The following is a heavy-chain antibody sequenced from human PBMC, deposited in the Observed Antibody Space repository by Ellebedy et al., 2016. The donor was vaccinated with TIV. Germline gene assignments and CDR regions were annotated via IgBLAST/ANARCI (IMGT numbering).Heavy chain of an antibody. V-gene: IGHV4-4*09. D-gene: IGHD2-21*01. CDR2: IHHSGST. J-gene: IGHJ4*02. Sequence: GSLRLSCSVSGGSISNYYWGWIRQPPGKGLEWIGYIHHSGSTNSNPPLKSRVSISIDTPKSQFSLEFRSVTAADTAVYYCAKYCGVGKCLDHWGQGTLITVSS. CDR3: AKYCGVGKCLDH. CDR1: GGSISNYY.